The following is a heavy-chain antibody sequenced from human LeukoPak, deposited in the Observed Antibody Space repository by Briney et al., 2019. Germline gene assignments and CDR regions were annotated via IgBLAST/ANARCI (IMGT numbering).Heavy chain of an antibody. CDR1: GYTFTSYD. V-gene: IGHV1-8*01. J-gene: IGHJ6*02. CDR2: MNPNSGNT. Sequence: AASVKVSCKASGYTFTSYDINWVRQATGQGLEWMGWMNPNSGNTGYAQKFQGRVTMTRNTSISTAYMELSSLRSEDTAVYYCARDYCSSASCFYYYYGMDVWGQGTTVTVSS. CDR3: ARDYCSSASCFYYYYGMDV. D-gene: IGHD2-2*01.